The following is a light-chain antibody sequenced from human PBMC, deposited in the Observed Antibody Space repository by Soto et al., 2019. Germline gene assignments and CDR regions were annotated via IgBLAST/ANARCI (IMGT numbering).Light chain of an antibody. CDR3: AAWDDSLNAL. V-gene: IGLV1-44*01. Sequence: QSVLTRPPSASGTPGQRVTISCSGSSSNIGSNTVNWYQQLPGTAPKLLIYSNNQRPSGVPDRFSGSKSGTSASLAISGLQSEDEADYYCAAWDDSLNALFGTGTKVTVL. J-gene: IGLJ1*01. CDR1: SSNIGSNT. CDR2: SNN.